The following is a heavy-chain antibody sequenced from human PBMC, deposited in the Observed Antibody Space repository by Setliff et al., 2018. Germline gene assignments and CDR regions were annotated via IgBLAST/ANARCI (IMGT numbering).Heavy chain of an antibody. J-gene: IGHJ5*02. V-gene: IGHV4-59*08. Sequence: TLSLTCTVSGGSISSYYWSWIRQPPGKGLEWIGYIYYSGSTNYNPSLKSRVTISVDTSKNQFSLKLSSVTAADTAVYYCARSGSSSGWYPNNWFDPWGQGTLVTVSS. CDR3: ARSGSSSGWYPNNWFDP. D-gene: IGHD6-19*01. CDR1: GGSISSYY. CDR2: IYYSGST.